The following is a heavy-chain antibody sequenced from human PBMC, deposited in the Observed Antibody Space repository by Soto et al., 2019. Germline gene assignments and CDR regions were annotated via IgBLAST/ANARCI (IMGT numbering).Heavy chain of an antibody. V-gene: IGHV3-66*01. J-gene: IGHJ2*01. D-gene: IGHD6-19*01. CDR1: GFTVSSNY. Sequence: EVQLVESGGGLVQPGGSLRLSCAASGFTVSSNYMSGVRQAPGKGLEWVSVIYSGGSTYYADSLKGRFTISRDNSKNTLYFQLNTLRVEDPAVYYCARSNIVVAGSDAFYFDLWCRDILVTVS. CDR2: IYSGGST. CDR3: ARSNIVVAGSDAFYFDL.